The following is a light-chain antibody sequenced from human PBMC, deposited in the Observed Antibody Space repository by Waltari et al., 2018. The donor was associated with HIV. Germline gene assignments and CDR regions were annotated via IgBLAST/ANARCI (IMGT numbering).Light chain of an antibody. CDR3: QQCTNWPLT. Sequence: IALTQSLATLSLSPGESGTLSCRATQSVDSCLAWYQQKPGQAPRLLIYDSSYRATVIPARFSGSGSGTDFTLTISSLEPEDFAVYYCQQCTNWPLTFGGGTKVDIK. J-gene: IGKJ4*01. CDR2: DSS. CDR1: QSVDSC. V-gene: IGKV3-11*01.